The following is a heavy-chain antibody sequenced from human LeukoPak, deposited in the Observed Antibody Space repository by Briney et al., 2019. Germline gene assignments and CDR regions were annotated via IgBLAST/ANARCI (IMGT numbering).Heavy chain of an antibody. Sequence: RIYTSGSTNYNPSLKSRVTMSVDTSKNQFSLKLSSVTAADTAVYYCARSRWVTTLFYDYWGQGTLVTVSS. D-gene: IGHD4-17*01. CDR2: IYTSGST. V-gene: IGHV4-4*07. CDR3: ARSRWVTTLFYDY. J-gene: IGHJ4*02.